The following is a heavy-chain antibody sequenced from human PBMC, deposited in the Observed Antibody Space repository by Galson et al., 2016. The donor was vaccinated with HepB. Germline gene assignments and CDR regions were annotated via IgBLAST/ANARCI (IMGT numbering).Heavy chain of an antibody. J-gene: IGHJ4*02. CDR2: IGTDGRTK. Sequence: SLRLSCAASGFTFSCCSIHWVRQVPGKGLEWVAVIGTDGRTKFYADSVKGRFTVSRDNSKNTLYLQMSSLRPEDTAVYFCAKDRGTPGTTRGGDTPDYWGQGTLVIVSS. CDR3: AKDRGTPGTTRGGDTPDY. CDR1: GFTFSCCS. V-gene: IGHV3-30*18. D-gene: IGHD1-1*01.